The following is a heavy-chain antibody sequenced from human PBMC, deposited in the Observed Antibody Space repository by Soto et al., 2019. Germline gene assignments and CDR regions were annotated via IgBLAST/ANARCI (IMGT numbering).Heavy chain of an antibody. CDR2: IYYSGST. V-gene: IGHV4-39*01. CDR3: ARQVASMVGYYYYGMDV. Sequence: SETLSLTCTVSGGSISSSSYYWGWIRQPPGKGLEWIGSIYYSGSTYYNPSLKSRVTISVDTSKNQFSLKLSSVTAADTAVYYCARQVASMVGYYYYGMDVWGQGTTVTVSS. CDR1: GGSISSSSYY. D-gene: IGHD2-15*01. J-gene: IGHJ6*02.